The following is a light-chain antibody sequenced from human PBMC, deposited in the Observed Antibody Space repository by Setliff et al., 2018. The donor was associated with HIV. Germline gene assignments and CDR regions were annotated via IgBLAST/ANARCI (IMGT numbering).Light chain of an antibody. V-gene: IGLV1-44*01. CDR2: SND. CDR1: SSDIASNT. Sequence: QSVLTQPPSASGTPAQRVTISCSGSSSDIASNTVSWYQQLTGTSPKLLIYSNDQRPSGVPDRFSGSKSGTSASLAISGLQSEDDANYYCASWEDSLTRLDVFGTGTNVTVL. CDR3: ASWEDSLTRLDV. J-gene: IGLJ1*01.